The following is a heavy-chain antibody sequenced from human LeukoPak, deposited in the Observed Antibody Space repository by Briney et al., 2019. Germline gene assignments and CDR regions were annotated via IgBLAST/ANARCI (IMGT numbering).Heavy chain of an antibody. J-gene: IGHJ4*02. CDR1: GFSFSSHW. Sequence: GGSLRLPCAASGFSFSSHWVHWVRQAPGKGLVWVSRISDDGSYTSNVDSVKGRFTISRDNVNNMLYLHMNCLRAEDTAVYYCASFGISWRSSYWGQGTLVTVSS. D-gene: IGHD2-21*01. CDR3: ASFGISWRSSY. V-gene: IGHV3-74*01. CDR2: ISDDGSYT.